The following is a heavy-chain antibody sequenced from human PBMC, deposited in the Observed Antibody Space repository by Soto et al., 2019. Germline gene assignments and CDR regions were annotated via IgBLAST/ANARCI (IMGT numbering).Heavy chain of an antibody. CDR2: MNPNSGNT. J-gene: IGHJ4*02. CDR3: ARWDYGVYARFDY. D-gene: IGHD4-17*01. CDR1: GYTFTSHD. V-gene: IGHV1-8*01. Sequence: QVQLVQSGAEVKKSGTSVKVSCKASGYTFTSHDINWVRQATGQGLEWMGWMNPNSGNTGYAQKFQGRVTMTRNTSISTAYMELSSLRSEDTAVYYCARWDYGVYARFDYWGQGTLVTVSS.